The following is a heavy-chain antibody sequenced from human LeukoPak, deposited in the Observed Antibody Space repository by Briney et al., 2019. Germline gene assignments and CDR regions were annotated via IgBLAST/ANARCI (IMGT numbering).Heavy chain of an antibody. D-gene: IGHD3-9*01. J-gene: IGHJ4*02. Sequence: PGWSLRLSCAASGFTVSSNYMSWVRQAPGKGLEWVSVIYRGGSTYYADSVKGRFTISRDNSKNTLSLQMNSLRAVDTAVYYCARTTKEFDILTGYYFDYWGQGTLVTVSS. CDR3: ARTTKEFDILTGYYFDY. V-gene: IGHV3-53*01. CDR1: GFTVSSNY. CDR2: IYRGGST.